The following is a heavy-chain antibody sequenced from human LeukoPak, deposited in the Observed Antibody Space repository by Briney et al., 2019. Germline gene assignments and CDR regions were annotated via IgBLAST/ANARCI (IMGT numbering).Heavy chain of an antibody. CDR2: INPNSGGT. Sequence: ASVKVSCKASGYTFTGYYMHWVRQAPGQGLEWMGWINPNSGGTNYAQKFQGRVTMTRDTSISTAYMELSRLRSDDTAVYYCARDPDWYYGSGSVLLGFDPWGQGTLVTVSS. CDR1: GYTFTGYY. J-gene: IGHJ5*02. CDR3: ARDPDWYYGSGSVLLGFDP. V-gene: IGHV1-2*02. D-gene: IGHD3-10*01.